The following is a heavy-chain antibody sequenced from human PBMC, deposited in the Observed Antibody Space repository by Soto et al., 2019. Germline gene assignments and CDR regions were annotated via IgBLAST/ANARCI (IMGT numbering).Heavy chain of an antibody. J-gene: IGHJ4*02. D-gene: IGHD3-3*01. V-gene: IGHV4-61*01. Sequence: SETLSLTGTVSGGCVSSTSYYWTCIRQPPGKGLEWIGYIHYSGSTNYNPSLQSRVTISVDTSKNQFSLKLTSVPAADTAAYSCATNYDLWSAFPVWGQGTLVTVYS. CDR3: ATNYDLWSAFPV. CDR1: GGCVSSTSYY. CDR2: IHYSGST.